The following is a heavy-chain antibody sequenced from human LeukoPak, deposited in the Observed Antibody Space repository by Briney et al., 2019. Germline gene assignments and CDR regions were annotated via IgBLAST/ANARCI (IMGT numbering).Heavy chain of an antibody. Sequence: PGGSLRLSCASSGFSFSDYYMCWIGPAPGKGLECVSHISGSSTYTNYADSVKGRFTISRDNVNNSLYLQMNSLTAEDTAVFYCARVGSRGYYFDYWGQGTLVSVSS. V-gene: IGHV3-11*06. CDR2: ISGSSTYT. CDR3: ARVGSRGYYFDY. J-gene: IGHJ4*02. D-gene: IGHD1-26*01. CDR1: GFSFSDYY.